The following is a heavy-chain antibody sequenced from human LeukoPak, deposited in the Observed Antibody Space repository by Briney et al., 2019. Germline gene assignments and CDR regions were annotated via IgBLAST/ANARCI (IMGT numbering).Heavy chain of an antibody. CDR3: ARLKYYYDSSGYRAEYFQH. J-gene: IGHJ1*01. D-gene: IGHD3-22*01. Sequence: GSLRLSCAASGFTFSSYEMNWVRQAPGKGLEWSGSIYYSVTTYYNPSLKSRVTISLDTSKNQFSLKLSSVTAADTAAYYCARLKYYYDSSGYRAEYFQHWGQGTLVTVSS. V-gene: IGHV4-39*07. CDR2: IYYSVTT. CDR1: GFTFSSYE.